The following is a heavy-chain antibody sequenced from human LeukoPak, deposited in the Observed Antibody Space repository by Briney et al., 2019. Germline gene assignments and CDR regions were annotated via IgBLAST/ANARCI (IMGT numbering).Heavy chain of an antibody. CDR2: IKPDASGK. CDR3: ATHGYSELRYFDWSTNE. J-gene: IGHJ4*02. V-gene: IGHV3-7*01. Sequence: PGGSLRLSCAASGFSFSTFSMAWVRQAPGKGLEWVANIKPDASGKYYVDSVKGRFSISRDNAKKSLYLQMDSLRAEDTAVYYCATHGYSELRYFDWSTNEWGQGTLVTVSS. CDR1: GFSFSTFS. D-gene: IGHD3-9*01.